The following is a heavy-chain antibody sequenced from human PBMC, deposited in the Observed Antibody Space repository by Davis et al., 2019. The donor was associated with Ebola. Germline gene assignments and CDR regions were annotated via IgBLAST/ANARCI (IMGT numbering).Heavy chain of an antibody. CDR2: INHSGST. D-gene: IGHD5-24*01. CDR1: GGSFSGYY. CDR3: ARGFDGGDGYNFDY. Sequence: PGGSLRLSCAVYGGSFSGYYWSWIRQPPGKGLEWIGEINHSGSTNYNPSLKSRVTISVDTSKNQFSLKLSSVTAADTAVYYCARGFDGGDGYNFDYWGQGTLVTVSS. V-gene: IGHV4-34*01. J-gene: IGHJ4*02.